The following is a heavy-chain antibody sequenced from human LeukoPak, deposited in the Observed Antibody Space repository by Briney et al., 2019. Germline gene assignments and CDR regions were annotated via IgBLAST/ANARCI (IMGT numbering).Heavy chain of an antibody. CDR3: ARRSIYNVLTGYFDF. J-gene: IGHJ4*02. Sequence: GGSLRLSCAASGFTFSSYAMHWVRQAPGKGLEYVSAISSNGVSTYYANSVKGRFTNSRDNSKNTLYLQMGSLRAEDMAVYYCARRSIYNVLTGYFDFWGQGTLVTVSS. CDR2: ISSNGVST. V-gene: IGHV3-64*01. CDR1: GFTFSSYA. D-gene: IGHD3-9*01.